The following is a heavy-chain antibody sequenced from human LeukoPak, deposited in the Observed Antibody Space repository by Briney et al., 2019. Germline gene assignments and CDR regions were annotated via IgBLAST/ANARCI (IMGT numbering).Heavy chain of an antibody. J-gene: IGHJ6*03. CDR2: IKQDGSEK. D-gene: IGHD3-22*01. CDR1: GFTFSNYW. CDR3: ARDRDYYDSSGYYGGAYYYYMDV. Sequence: GGSLRLSCAASGFTFSNYWMSWVRQAPGKGLEWVANIKQDGSEKYYVDSVKGRFTISRDNAKNTLYLQMNSLRAEDTAVYYCARDRDYYDSSGYYGGAYYYYMDVWGKGTTVTVSS. V-gene: IGHV3-7*01.